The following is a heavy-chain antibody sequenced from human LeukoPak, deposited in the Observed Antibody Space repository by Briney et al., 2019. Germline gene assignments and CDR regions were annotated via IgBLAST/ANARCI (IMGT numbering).Heavy chain of an antibody. J-gene: IGHJ4*02. CDR2: INTNTGNP. CDR3: ARDSPPIAAAGIDGSYSNY. D-gene: IGHD6-13*01. CDR1: GYTFTSYA. Sequence: AASVKVSCKASGYTFTSYAMNWVRQAPGQGLEWMGWINTNTGNPTYAQGFTGRFVFSLDTSVSTAYLQISSLKAEDTAVYYCARDSPPIAAAGIDGSYSNYWGQGTLVTVSS. V-gene: IGHV7-4-1*02.